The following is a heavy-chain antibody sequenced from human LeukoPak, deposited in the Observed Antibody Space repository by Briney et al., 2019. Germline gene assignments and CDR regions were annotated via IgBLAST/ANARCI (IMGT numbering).Heavy chain of an antibody. CDR3: ARAYFDWLLSYDY. CDR1: GYTFTGYY. V-gene: IGHV1-2*02. CDR2: INPNSGGT. Sequence: GASVKVSCKASGYTFTGYYMHWVRQAPGQGLEWMGWINPNSGGTNYAQKFQGRVTMTRDTSISTAYMELSRLRSDDTAVYYCARAYFDWLLSYDYRGQGTLVTVSS. J-gene: IGHJ4*02. D-gene: IGHD3-9*01.